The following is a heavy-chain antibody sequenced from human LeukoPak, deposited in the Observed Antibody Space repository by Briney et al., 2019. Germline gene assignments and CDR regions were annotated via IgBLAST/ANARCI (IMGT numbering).Heavy chain of an antibody. J-gene: IGHJ3*01. CDR2: SDPEDGET. CDR3: ATYPWYGNSANHPFDV. CDR1: GYTLTELS. D-gene: IGHD4-23*01. Sequence: ASVTVSCKVSGYTLTELSIHWVRQAAGKGPEWMGGSDPEDGETSYAQKFQARVTVTEDRSTDTAYMELSSLMSEDTAVYYCATYPWYGNSANHPFDVWGQGTMVTVSS. V-gene: IGHV1-24*01.